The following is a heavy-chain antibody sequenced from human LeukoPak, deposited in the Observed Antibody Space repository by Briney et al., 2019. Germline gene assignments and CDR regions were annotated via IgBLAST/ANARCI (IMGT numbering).Heavy chain of an antibody. J-gene: IGHJ4*02. CDR3: AKGLGNYYDSSGYPY. D-gene: IGHD3-22*01. V-gene: IGHV3-9*01. CDR1: GFPFDDYA. Sequence: GGSLRLSCAASGFPFDDYAMHWVRQAPGKGLEWVSGISWNSGSIGYADSVKGRFTISRDNAKNSLYLQMNSLRAEDTAVYYCAKGLGNYYDSSGYPYWGQGNLVTVSS. CDR2: ISWNSGSI.